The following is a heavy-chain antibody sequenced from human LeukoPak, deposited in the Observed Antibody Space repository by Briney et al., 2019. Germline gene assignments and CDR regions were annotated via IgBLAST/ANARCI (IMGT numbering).Heavy chain of an antibody. CDR3: ARDPYSGSYGNYYYYFMDV. CDR2: ITSGSSYI. Sequence: GGSLRLSCAASGFTFSSYNMNWVRQAPGKGLEWVSSITSGSSYIYYADSVKGRFTISRDNAKNSLYLQMNSLRAEDTAVYYCARDPYSGSYGNYYYYFMDVWGNGTTVTISS. J-gene: IGHJ6*03. CDR1: GFTFSSYN. D-gene: IGHD1-26*01. V-gene: IGHV3-21*01.